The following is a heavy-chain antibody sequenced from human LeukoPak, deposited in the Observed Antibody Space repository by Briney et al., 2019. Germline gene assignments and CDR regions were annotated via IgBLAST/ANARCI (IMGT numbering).Heavy chain of an antibody. CDR3: ARGTRGFDP. CDR1: GFTLSSYW. V-gene: IGHV3-74*01. Sequence: GGSLRLSCAASGFTLSSYWMYWVRQAPGKELVWVSRINTDGSTTNYADSVKGRFTISRDNAKNTLFLQMNSLRLEDTAVYYCARGTRGFDPWGQGTLVTVSP. CDR2: INTDGSTT. D-gene: IGHD2-2*01. J-gene: IGHJ5*02.